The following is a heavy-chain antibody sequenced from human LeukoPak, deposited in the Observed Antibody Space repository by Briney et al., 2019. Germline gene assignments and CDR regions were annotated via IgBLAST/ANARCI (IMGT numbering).Heavy chain of an antibody. CDR1: GDSIFTNNVA. CDR3: ARGKYTSFDN. D-gene: IGHD6-6*01. CDR2: TYYRSKWSF. J-gene: IGHJ4*02. Sequence: SQTLSLTCAISGDSIFTNNVAWNWVRQSPSRGLEWLGRTYYRSKWSFDYAVSVKSRITINADTSKNQFSLQLSSVTPEDTAVYYCARGKYTSFDNWGQGTLVTVSS. V-gene: IGHV6-1*01.